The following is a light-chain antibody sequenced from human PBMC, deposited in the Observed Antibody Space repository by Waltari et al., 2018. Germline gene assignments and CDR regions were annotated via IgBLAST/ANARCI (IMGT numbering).Light chain of an antibody. V-gene: IGKV3-15*01. CDR3: QQYNNWPFT. CDR1: QSVNSN. J-gene: IGKJ4*01. Sequence: EIVMTQSPATLSVSPGERATLSCRASQSVNSNLAWYQQKPGQAPSLLIYGASTGATGIPAGFSGSGSGTEFTLTISSLQSEDFAVYYCQQYNNWPFTFGGGTKVEIK. CDR2: GAS.